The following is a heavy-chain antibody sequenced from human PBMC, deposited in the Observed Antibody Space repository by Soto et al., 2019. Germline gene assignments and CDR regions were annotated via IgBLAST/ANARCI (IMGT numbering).Heavy chain of an antibody. D-gene: IGHD2-21*02. CDR1: GFTFSSYA. CDR2: ISYDGSNK. J-gene: IGHJ3*02. Sequence: GGSLRLSCAASGFTFSSYAMHWVRQAPGKGLEWVAVISYDGSNKYYADSVKGRFTISRDNSKNTLYLQMNSLRAEDTAVYYCAREGSAYCGGDRYETDAFDMWGQGPMVTV. CDR3: AREGSAYCGGDRYETDAFDM. V-gene: IGHV3-30-3*01.